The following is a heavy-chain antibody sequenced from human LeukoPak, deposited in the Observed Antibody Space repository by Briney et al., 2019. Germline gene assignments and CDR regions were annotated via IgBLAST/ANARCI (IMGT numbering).Heavy chain of an antibody. CDR1: GFTFSSYT. V-gene: IGHV3-23*01. D-gene: IGHD5-12*01. CDR2: ITTSDGNT. CDR3: AKELRSGYDRTGVNYGMDV. Sequence: GGSLRLSCAASGFTFSSYTMSWVRQAPGKGLEWVSTITTSDGNTYYADSVKGRFTVSRDNSKNTLFLQMNSLRAEDTAVYYCAKELRSGYDRTGVNYGMDVWGQGTTVTVSS. J-gene: IGHJ6*02.